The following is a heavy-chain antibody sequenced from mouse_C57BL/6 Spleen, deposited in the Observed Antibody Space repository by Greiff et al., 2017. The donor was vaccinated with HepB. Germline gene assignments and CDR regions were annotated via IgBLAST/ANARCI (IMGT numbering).Heavy chain of an antibody. CDR2: INPSNGGT. CDR1: GYTFTSYW. D-gene: IGHD3-2*02. J-gene: IGHJ2*01. Sequence: QVQLKQPGTELVKPGASVKLSCKASGYTFTSYWMHWVKQRPGQGLEWIGNINPSNGGTNYNEKFKSKATLTVDKSSSTAYMQLSSLTSEDSAVYYCARGRQLRLYYFDYWGQGTTLTVSS. V-gene: IGHV1-53*01. CDR3: ARGRQLRLYYFDY.